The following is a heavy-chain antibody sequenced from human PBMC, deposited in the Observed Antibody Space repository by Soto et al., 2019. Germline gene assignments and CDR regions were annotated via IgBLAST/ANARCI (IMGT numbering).Heavy chain of an antibody. J-gene: IGHJ4*02. CDR2: INSDGSST. CDR3: ARVYCSGGSCYPLDY. D-gene: IGHD2-15*01. V-gene: IGHV3-74*01. Sequence: PGGSLRLSCAASGLTFSSYWMHWVRQAPGKGLVWVSRINSDGSSTSYADSVKGRFTISRDNAKNTLYLQMNSLRAEDTAVYYCARVYCSGGSCYPLDYWGQGTLVTVSS. CDR1: GLTFSSYW.